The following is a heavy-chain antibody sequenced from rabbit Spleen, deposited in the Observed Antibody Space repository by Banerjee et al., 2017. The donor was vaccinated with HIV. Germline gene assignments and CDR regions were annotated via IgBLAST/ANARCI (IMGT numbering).Heavy chain of an antibody. V-gene: IGHV1S45*01. Sequence: QEQLEESGGGLVQPGASLTLTCTASGVSLNDKDVMCWVRQAPGKGLEWIACINIVTGKSVYASWAKGRFIMSRTSSTMVTLQMTSLTAADTATYFCARDYWNSGWVNLWGPGTLVTVS. CDR1: GVSLNDKDV. D-gene: IGHD4-1*01. J-gene: IGHJ4*01. CDR2: INIVTGKS. CDR3: ARDYWNSGWVNL.